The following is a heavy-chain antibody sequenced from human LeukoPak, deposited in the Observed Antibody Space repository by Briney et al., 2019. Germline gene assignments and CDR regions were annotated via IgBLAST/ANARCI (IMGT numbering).Heavy chain of an antibody. D-gene: IGHD3-3*01. CDR3: ARVGGDVLSGHRTGYYYAMDV. CDR2: INYSGST. V-gene: IGHV4-39*02. CDR1: GGSISSSSHY. Sequence: SETLSLTCTVSGGSISSSSHYWGWIRQPPGKGLEWIGSINYSGSTYYNPSLRSRVTISVDTSKNHFSLKLSSVTAADTAVYYCARVGGDVLSGHRTGYYYAMDVWGQGTTVTVSS. J-gene: IGHJ6*02.